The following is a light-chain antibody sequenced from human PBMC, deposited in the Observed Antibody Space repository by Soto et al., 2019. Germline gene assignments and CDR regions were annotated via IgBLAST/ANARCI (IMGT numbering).Light chain of an antibody. V-gene: IGLV1-40*01. Sequence: QSVLTQPPSVSGAPGQRVTISCTGSSSNIGAGYDVHWYQQLPGTAPKLLIYDNTNRPSGVPDRFSGSKSGTSASLAITGLRAEDETSYYCCSFEDSLTWVFGGGTKLTVL. CDR1: SSNIGAGYD. J-gene: IGLJ3*02. CDR2: DNT. CDR3: CSFEDSLTWV.